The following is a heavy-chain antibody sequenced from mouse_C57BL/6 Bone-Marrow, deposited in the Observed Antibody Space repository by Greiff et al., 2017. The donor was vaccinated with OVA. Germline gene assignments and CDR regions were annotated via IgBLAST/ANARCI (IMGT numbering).Heavy chain of an antibody. CDR1: GYTFTSYW. CDR2: IHPSDSDT. CDR3: AMEGFYGNHPDY. Sequence: VQLQQPGAELVKPGASVKVSCKASGYTFTSYWLHWVKQRPGQGLEWIGRIHPSDSDTNYNQKFKGKATLTVDKSSSTAYMQLSSLTSEDSAVYYCAMEGFYGNHPDYWGQGTSVTVSS. D-gene: IGHD2-1*01. J-gene: IGHJ4*01. V-gene: IGHV1-74*01.